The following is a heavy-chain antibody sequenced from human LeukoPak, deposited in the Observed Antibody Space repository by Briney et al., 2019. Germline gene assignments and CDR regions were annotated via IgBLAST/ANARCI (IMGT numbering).Heavy chain of an antibody. V-gene: IGHV3-21*01. J-gene: IGHJ3*02. CDR2: ISSSSSYI. CDR3: ARVKDPAYPGAFDI. Sequence: GGSLRLSCAAAGFTFSTYNMNWVRQAPGKGLEWVSSISSSSSYIYYADSVKGRFTISRDNPKNSLYLQMNSLRAEDTAVYYCARVKDPAYPGAFDIWGQGTRVTVSS. CDR1: GFTFSTYN.